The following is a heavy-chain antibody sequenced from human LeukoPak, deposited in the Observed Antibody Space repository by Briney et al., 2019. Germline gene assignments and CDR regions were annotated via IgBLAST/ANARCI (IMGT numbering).Heavy chain of an antibody. V-gene: IGHV3-23*01. CDR2: ISGSGGST. D-gene: IGHD3-10*01. CDR1: GFTFSSYG. CDR3: AKDAKSGFYGSGYGDAFDI. J-gene: IGHJ3*02. Sequence: GGSLRLSCAASGFTFSSYGMSWVRQAPGKGLEWVSAISGSGGSTYYADSVKGRFTISRDNSKNTLYLQMNSLRAEDTAVYYFAKDAKSGFYGSGYGDAFDIWGQGTLVTVSS.